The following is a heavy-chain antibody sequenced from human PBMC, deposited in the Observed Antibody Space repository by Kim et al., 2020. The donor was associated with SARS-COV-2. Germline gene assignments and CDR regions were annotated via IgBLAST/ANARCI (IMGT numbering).Heavy chain of an antibody. Sequence: ASVKVSCKASGYTFTSYDINWVRQATGQGLEWMGWMNPNSGNTGYAQKFQGRVTMTRNTSISTAYMELSSLGSEDTAVYYCARGPYTIFGVVIIHYYYGMDVWGQGTTVTVSS. V-gene: IGHV1-8*01. CDR2: MNPNSGNT. CDR1: GYTFTSYD. D-gene: IGHD3-3*01. J-gene: IGHJ6*02. CDR3: ARGPYTIFGVVIIHYYYGMDV.